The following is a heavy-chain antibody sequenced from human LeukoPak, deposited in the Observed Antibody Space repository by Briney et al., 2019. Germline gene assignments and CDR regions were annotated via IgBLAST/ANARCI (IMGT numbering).Heavy chain of an antibody. D-gene: IGHD3-22*01. Sequence: SETLSLTCTVSGGSISSYYWSWIRQPPGKGLEWIGYIYYSGSTNYNPSLKSRVTISLDTSKNQFSQNLSSVTAADTAVYYCARVERFYYDSRGSYYFDYWGQGTLVTVSS. CDR1: GGSISSYY. CDR2: IYYSGST. CDR3: ARVERFYYDSRGSYYFDY. J-gene: IGHJ4*02. V-gene: IGHV4-59*01.